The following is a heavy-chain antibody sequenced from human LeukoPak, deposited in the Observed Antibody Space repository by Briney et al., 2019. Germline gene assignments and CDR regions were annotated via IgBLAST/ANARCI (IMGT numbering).Heavy chain of an antibody. CDR1: GVSISSFH. D-gene: IGHD3-10*01. J-gene: IGHJ4*02. CDR2: IYYSGRT. Sequence: PSETLSLTCTVSGVSISSFHWSWIRQPPGNGLEWIGSIYYSGRTNYNPSLKSRVTTSVDTSKNQFSLKLSSATAADTAVYYCARQLGGSGSYSYFDYWGQGTLVTVSS. V-gene: IGHV4-59*08. CDR3: ARQLGGSGSYSYFDY.